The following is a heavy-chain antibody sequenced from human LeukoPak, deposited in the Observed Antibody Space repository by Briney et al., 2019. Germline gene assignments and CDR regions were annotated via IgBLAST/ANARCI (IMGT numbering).Heavy chain of an antibody. CDR2: ISGSGSAT. J-gene: IGHJ4*02. Sequence: GGSLRLSCAASGFTFSNYGMSWVRQAPGKGLEWVSTISGSGSATYNAGSVKGRFTTSRDNSNNTLYLQMNSLRAEDTAVYYCAKTEAPAAIRAGSDYWGQGTPVTVSS. V-gene: IGHV3-23*01. D-gene: IGHD2-2*02. CDR3: AKTEAPAAIRAGSDY. CDR1: GFTFSNYG.